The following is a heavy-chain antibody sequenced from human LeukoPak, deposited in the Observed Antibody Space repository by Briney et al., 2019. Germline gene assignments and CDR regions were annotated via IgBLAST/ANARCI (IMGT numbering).Heavy chain of an antibody. J-gene: IGHJ5*02. CDR1: GDSVSSNSAA. D-gene: IGHD6-13*01. CDR2: TYYRSKWYN. CDR3: ASSSPSGIAAAGNNWFDP. Sequence: SQTLSLTCAISGDSVSSNSAAWNWIRQSPSRGLEWLGRTYYRSKWYNDYAVSVKSRLTINPDTSKNQFSLQLNSVTPEDTAVYYCASSSPSGIAAAGNNWFDPWGQGTLVTVSS. V-gene: IGHV6-1*01.